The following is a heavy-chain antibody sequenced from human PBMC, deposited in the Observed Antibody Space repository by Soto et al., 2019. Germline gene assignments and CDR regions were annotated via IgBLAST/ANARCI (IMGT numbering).Heavy chain of an antibody. CDR1: GFTFSSYG. V-gene: IGHV3-33*01. J-gene: IGHJ6*02. CDR3: ARGEEDYYYGMAV. CDR2: IWYDGSNK. Sequence: QVQLVESGGGVVQPGRSLRLSCAASGFTFSSYGMHWVRQAPGKGLEWVAVIWYDGSNKYYADSVKGRFTISRDNSKNTLYLKMNSLRTEDTAVYYCARGEEDYYYGMAVWGHGTTVTVSS.